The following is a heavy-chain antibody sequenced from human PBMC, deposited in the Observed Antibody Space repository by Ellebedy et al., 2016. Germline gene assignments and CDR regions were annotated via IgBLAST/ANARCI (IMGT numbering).Heavy chain of an antibody. CDR3: ARDPTLHYGDYLHAFDI. Sequence: GGSLRLSXAASGFTFFNYAIHWVRQAPGKGLEWVSSISSSSSYIYYADSVKGRFTISRDNAKNSLYLQMNSLRAEDTAVYYCARDPTLHYGDYLHAFDIWGQGTMVTVSS. CDR1: GFTFFNYA. J-gene: IGHJ3*02. D-gene: IGHD4-17*01. V-gene: IGHV3-21*01. CDR2: ISSSSSYI.